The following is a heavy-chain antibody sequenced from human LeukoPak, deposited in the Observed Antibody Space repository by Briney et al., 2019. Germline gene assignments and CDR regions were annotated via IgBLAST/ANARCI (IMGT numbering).Heavy chain of an antibody. Sequence: GGSLRLSCAASGFTFSNDWMHWVRQAPGKGLVWVSPINTDGSTTTYADSVKGRFTISRDNAKNTLYLQMNSLRVDDTAVYFCARGRGGNYHYWGEGTLVTVSS. D-gene: IGHD4-23*01. V-gene: IGHV3-74*01. CDR2: INTDGSTT. J-gene: IGHJ4*02. CDR1: GFTFSNDW. CDR3: ARGRGGNYHY.